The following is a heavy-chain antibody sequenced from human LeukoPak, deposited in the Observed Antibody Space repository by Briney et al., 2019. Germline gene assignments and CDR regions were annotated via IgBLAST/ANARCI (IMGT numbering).Heavy chain of an antibody. V-gene: IGHV4-39*01. CDR1: GGSISSSSSY. Sequence: PSETLSLTCTVSGGSISSSSSYWGWIRQPPGKGLEWIGSIYYSGSTYYTPSLKSRVTISVDTSKNQFSLKLSSVTAADTAVYYCARGQDDFSQPVNVWGKGTTVTVSS. CDR2: IYYSGST. CDR3: ARGQDDFSQPVNV. D-gene: IGHD3-3*01. J-gene: IGHJ6*04.